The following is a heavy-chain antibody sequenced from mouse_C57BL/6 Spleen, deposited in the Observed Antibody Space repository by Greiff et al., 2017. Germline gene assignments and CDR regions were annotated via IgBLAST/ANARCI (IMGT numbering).Heavy chain of an antibody. J-gene: IGHJ1*03. CDR2: INYDGSST. Sequence: EVHLVESEGGLVQPGSSMKLSCTASGFTFSDYYMAWVRQVPEKGLEWVANINYDGSSTYYLDSLKSRFIISRDNARNILYLQMSSLKSEDTATYYCARDVPYDGSSYWYFDVWGTGTTVTVSS. D-gene: IGHD1-1*01. V-gene: IGHV5-16*01. CDR3: ARDVPYDGSSYWYFDV. CDR1: GFTFSDYY.